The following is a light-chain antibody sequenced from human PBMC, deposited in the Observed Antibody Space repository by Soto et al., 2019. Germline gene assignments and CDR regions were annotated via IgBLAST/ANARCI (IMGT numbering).Light chain of an antibody. J-gene: IGLJ3*02. CDR2: NNN. V-gene: IGLV1-44*01. Sequence: QSVLTQPPSASGTPGQGVTISCSGSGSNIASNTVSWYQHLPGTAPKLRNYNNNQRPSGVPDRFSGAKTGTSASLAIRGLQGEEEDDYYCATWDDSLSGVVFSGGTKVTV. CDR3: ATWDDSLSGVV. CDR1: GSNIASNT.